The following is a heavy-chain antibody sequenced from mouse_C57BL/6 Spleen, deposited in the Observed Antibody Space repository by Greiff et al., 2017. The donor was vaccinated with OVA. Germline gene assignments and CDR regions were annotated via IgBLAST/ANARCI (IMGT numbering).Heavy chain of an antibody. V-gene: IGHV1-80*01. CDR3: ARGGLRRAWFAY. D-gene: IGHD2-4*01. J-gene: IGHJ3*01. CDR2: IYPGDGDT. CDR1: GYAFSSYW. Sequence: VQLQQSGAELVKPGASVKISCKASGYAFSSYWMNWVKQRPGKGLEGIGQIYPGDGDTNYNGKFKGNATLTADKSSSTAYMQLSSLNSEDSAVYVCARGGLRRAWFAYWGQGTLVTVSA.